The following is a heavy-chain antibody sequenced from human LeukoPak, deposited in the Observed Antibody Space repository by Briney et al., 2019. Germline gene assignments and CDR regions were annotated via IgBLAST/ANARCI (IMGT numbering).Heavy chain of an antibody. V-gene: IGHV4-4*07. CDR1: GGSFSGYY. D-gene: IGHD3-10*01. CDR2: IYTSGST. CDR3: ARDGLLSGRGVFDP. Sequence: PSETLSLTCAVYGGSFSGYYWSWIRQPAGKGLEWIGRIYTSGSTNYNPSLKSRVTMSVDTSKNQFSLKLSSVTAADTAVYYCARDGLLSGRGVFDPWGQGTLVTVSS. J-gene: IGHJ5*02.